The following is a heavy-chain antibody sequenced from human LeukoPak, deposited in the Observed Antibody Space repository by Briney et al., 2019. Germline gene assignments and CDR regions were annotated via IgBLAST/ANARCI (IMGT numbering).Heavy chain of an antibody. CDR1: GFTFSSYG. CDR2: IYYSGST. CDR3: ARKTGYSSSWFVFRYFDY. Sequence: GSLRLSCAASGFTFSSYGMHWVRQPPGKGLEWIGSIYYSGSTYYNPSLKSRVTISVDTSKNQFSLKLSSVTAADTAVYYCARKTGYSSSWFVFRYFDYWGQGTLVTVSS. D-gene: IGHD6-13*01. V-gene: IGHV4-38-2*01. J-gene: IGHJ4*02.